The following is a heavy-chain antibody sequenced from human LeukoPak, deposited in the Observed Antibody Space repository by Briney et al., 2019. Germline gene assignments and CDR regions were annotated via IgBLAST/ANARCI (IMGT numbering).Heavy chain of an antibody. Sequence: GGSLRLSCAASGFTFSSYWMNWVRQAPGKGLEWVSYISSSGSTIYYADSVKGRFTISRDNAKNSLYLQMNSLRAEDTAVYYCARGGLGYFNWFDPWGQGTLVTVSS. CDR2: ISSSGSTI. J-gene: IGHJ5*02. CDR1: GFTFSSYW. D-gene: IGHD3/OR15-3a*01. V-gene: IGHV3-48*04. CDR3: ARGGLGYFNWFDP.